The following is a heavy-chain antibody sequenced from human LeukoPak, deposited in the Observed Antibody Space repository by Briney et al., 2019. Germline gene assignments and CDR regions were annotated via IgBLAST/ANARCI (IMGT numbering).Heavy chain of an antibody. CDR2: IYYSGST. J-gene: IGHJ4*02. Sequence: SETLSLTCTVSGGSISSGDYYWSWIRQHPGKGLEWIGYIYYSGSTYYNPSLKSRVTISVDTSKNQFSLKLSSVTAADTAVYYCARDNLLELSLDYWGQGTLVTVSS. CDR3: ARDNLLELSLDY. CDR1: GGSISSGDYY. V-gene: IGHV4-31*03. D-gene: IGHD1-7*01.